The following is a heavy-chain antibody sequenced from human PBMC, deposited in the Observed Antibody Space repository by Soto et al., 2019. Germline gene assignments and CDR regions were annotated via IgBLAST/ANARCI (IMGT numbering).Heavy chain of an antibody. CDR1: GFSLSPSGGP. CDR3: AHRLTATAFDI. Sequence: QITLKESGPTLVKPTQTLTLTCTFSGFSLSPSGGPVGWIRHPPGKALEWLALIYWDDDKRYSPSMKGRLTITRDTSKNQVVLIMTNMDPEDTATYYCAHRLTATAFDIWGQGTMVTVSS. D-gene: IGHD2-21*02. V-gene: IGHV2-5*02. CDR2: IYWDDDK. J-gene: IGHJ3*02.